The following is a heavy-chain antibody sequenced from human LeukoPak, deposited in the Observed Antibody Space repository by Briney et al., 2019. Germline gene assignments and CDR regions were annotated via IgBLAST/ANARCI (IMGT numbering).Heavy chain of an antibody. J-gene: IGHJ4*02. D-gene: IGHD1-14*01. CDR1: GFTFSGYA. CDR2: ISGSGGST. V-gene: IGHV3-23*01. CDR3: AKNLPGDY. Sequence: PGGSLRLSCAASGFTFSGYAMSWVRQAPGKGLEWVSGISGSGGSTYYTDSVKGRFTISRGNSKSMLYLQMDSLRAEDTALYYCAKNLPGDYWGQGTLVTVSS.